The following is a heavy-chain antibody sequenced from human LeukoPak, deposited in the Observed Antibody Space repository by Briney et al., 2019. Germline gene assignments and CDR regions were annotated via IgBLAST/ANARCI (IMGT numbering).Heavy chain of an antibody. Sequence: SETLSLTCTVSGGSISSGSYYWSWIRQPAGKGLEWIGRIYTSGSTNYNPSLKGRVTISVDTSKNQFSLKLSSVTAADTAVYYCARDYYDSSGYPVFDYWGQGTLVTVSS. CDR1: GGSISSGSYY. J-gene: IGHJ4*02. CDR3: ARDYYDSSGYPVFDY. CDR2: IYTSGST. V-gene: IGHV4-61*02. D-gene: IGHD3-22*01.